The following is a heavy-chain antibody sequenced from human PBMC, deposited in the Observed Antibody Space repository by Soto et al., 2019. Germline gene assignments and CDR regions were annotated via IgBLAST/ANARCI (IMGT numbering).Heavy chain of an antibody. CDR3: ARCADSSGYYMKGWPPDY. Sequence: AASVKPCCKDPGGAISCKSMCWVQHSPGQGLEWMGGIIPIFGTANYAQKFQGRVTITADESTSTAYMELSSLRSEDTAVYYCARCADSSGYYMKGWPPDYWGQGTLVTVS. CDR2: IIPIFGTA. CDR1: GGAISCKS. D-gene: IGHD3-22*01. V-gene: IGHV1-69*13. J-gene: IGHJ4*02.